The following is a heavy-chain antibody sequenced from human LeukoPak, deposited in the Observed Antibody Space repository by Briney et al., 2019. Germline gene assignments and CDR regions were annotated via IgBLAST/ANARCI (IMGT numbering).Heavy chain of an antibody. D-gene: IGHD5-18*01. Sequence: SETLSLTCTVSGGSISSYYWSLIRQPAGKGLEWIGRIYASGTTDYNPALKSRVTMSVDTSKIQFSLKLSSVTAADTAVYYCARAGGYSSVIIDYWGQGTLVTVSS. V-gene: IGHV4-4*07. J-gene: IGHJ4*02. CDR1: GGSISSYY. CDR3: ARAGGYSSVIIDY. CDR2: IYASGTT.